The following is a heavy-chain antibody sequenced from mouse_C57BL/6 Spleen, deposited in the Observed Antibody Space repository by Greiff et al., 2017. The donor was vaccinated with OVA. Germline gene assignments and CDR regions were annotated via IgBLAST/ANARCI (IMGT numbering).Heavy chain of an antibody. CDR3: ARYPLYYYGSSYDY. D-gene: IGHD1-1*01. CDR2: INPYNGDT. V-gene: IGHV1-20*01. Sequence: VQLQQSGPELVKPGDSVKISCKASGYSFTGYFMNWVMQSHGKSLEWIGRINPYNGDTFYNQKFKGKATLTVDKSSSTAHMELRSLTSEDSAVYYCARYPLYYYGSSYDYWGQGTTLTVSS. CDR1: GYSFTGYF. J-gene: IGHJ2*01.